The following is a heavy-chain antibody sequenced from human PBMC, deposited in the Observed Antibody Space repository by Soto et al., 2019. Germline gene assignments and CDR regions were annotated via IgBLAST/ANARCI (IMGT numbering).Heavy chain of an antibody. CDR1: GGSISSYY. V-gene: IGHV4-59*12. J-gene: IGHJ5*02. Sequence: SETLSLTCTVSGGSISSYYWSWIRQPPGKGLEWIGYIYYSGSTNYNPSLKSRVTISVDTSKNQFSLKLSSVTAADTAVYYCARDRPGPYDSSGYGFDPWGQGTLVTVSS. CDR2: IYYSGST. CDR3: ARDRPGPYDSSGYGFDP. D-gene: IGHD3-22*01.